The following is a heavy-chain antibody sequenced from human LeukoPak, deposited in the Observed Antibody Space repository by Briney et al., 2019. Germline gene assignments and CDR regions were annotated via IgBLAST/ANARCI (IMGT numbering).Heavy chain of an antibody. Sequence: GRSLRLSCAASGFTFSSYGMHWVRQAPGKGLEWVAVIWYDGSNKYYADSVKGRFTISRDNSKNTLYLQMNSLRAEDTAVYYCARRYCSGGSCYSFRGDWFGPWGQGTLVTVSS. V-gene: IGHV3-33*01. CDR3: ARRYCSGGSCYSFRGDWFGP. CDR1: GFTFSSYG. D-gene: IGHD2-15*01. J-gene: IGHJ5*02. CDR2: IWYDGSNK.